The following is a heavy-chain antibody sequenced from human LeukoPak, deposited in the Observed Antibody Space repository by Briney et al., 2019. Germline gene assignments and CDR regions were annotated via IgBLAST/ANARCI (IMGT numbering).Heavy chain of an antibody. CDR2: INPSGGST. CDR1: GYTFTSYY. D-gene: IGHD3-10*01. V-gene: IGHV1-46*01. CDR3: ARVRWPVRLENWFDP. Sequence: ASVKVSCKASGYTFTSYYMHWVRQAPGQGLEWMGIINPSGGSTSYAQKFQGRVTMTRDMSTSTAYMELRSLRSDDTAVYYCARVRWPVRLENWFDPWGQGTLVTVSS. J-gene: IGHJ5*02.